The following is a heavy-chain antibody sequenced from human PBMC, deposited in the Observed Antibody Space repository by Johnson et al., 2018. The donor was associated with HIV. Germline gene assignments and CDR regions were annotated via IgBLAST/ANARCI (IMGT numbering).Heavy chain of an antibody. CDR1: GFTFSSYA. V-gene: IGHV3-23*01. J-gene: IGHJ3*02. D-gene: IGHD6-13*01. CDR3: ARVPRIEQQLVHAFDI. CDR2: ISGSGSGT. Sequence: VQLLESGGGLVQPGGSLRLSCAASGFTFSSYAMSWVRQAPGKGLEWVSAISGSGSGTYYADSVKGRYTISRDNSKNTLYLQMNSRRAEDTAVYYCARVPRIEQQLVHAFDIWGQGTMVTVSS.